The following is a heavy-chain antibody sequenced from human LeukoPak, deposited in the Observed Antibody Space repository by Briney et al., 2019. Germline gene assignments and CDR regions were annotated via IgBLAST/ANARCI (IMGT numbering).Heavy chain of an antibody. V-gene: IGHV3-74*01. CDR3: ARDPNWGRYFDY. Sequence: GGSLRPSCAASGFTFSSYWMHWARQAPGKGLVWVSRINSDGSSTSYADSVKGRFTISRDNAKNTLYLQMNSLRAEDTAVYYCARDPNWGRYFDYWGQGTLATVSS. CDR2: INSDGSST. D-gene: IGHD7-27*01. CDR1: GFTFSSYW. J-gene: IGHJ4*02.